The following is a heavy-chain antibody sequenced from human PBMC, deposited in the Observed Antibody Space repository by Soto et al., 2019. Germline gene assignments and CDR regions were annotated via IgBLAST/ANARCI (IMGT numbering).Heavy chain of an antibody. Sequence: SETLSLTCTVSGGSISSSSYYWGWIRQPPGKGLEWIGSIYYSGSTYYNPSLKSRVTISVDTSKNQFSLKLSSVTAADTAVYYCARHLWTAMVKFSDKWFDPWGQGTLVTVSS. J-gene: IGHJ5*02. D-gene: IGHD5-18*01. CDR1: GGSISSSSYY. CDR3: ARHLWTAMVKFSDKWFDP. CDR2: IYYSGST. V-gene: IGHV4-39*01.